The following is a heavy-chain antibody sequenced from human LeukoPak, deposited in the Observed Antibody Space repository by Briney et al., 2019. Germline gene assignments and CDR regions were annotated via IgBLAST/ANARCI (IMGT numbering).Heavy chain of an antibody. CDR3: AREDYGSGSSHYGMDV. Sequence: ASVKVSCKASGYTFTGYYMHWVRQAPGQGLEWMGWINPNSGGTNYAQKFQGRVTMTRDTSISTAYMELSRLRSDDTAVYYCAREDYGSGSSHYGMDVWGQGTTVTVSS. D-gene: IGHD3-10*01. CDR2: INPNSGGT. J-gene: IGHJ6*02. V-gene: IGHV1-2*02. CDR1: GYTFTGYY.